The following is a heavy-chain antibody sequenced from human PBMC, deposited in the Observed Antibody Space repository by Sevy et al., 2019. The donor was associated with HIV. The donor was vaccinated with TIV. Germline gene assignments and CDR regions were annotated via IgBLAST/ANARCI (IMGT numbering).Heavy chain of an antibody. D-gene: IGHD1-1*01. CDR1: AFTFSTYA. V-gene: IGHV3-30*03. CDR3: ARDSGLQLFRY. J-gene: IGHJ4*02. Sequence: GGSLRLSCAASAFTFSTYAMHWVRQAPGKGLEWVAVISYDGSHKYYADSVKGRFTISRDNSKNTLYLQTNSLRVEDTAVYYCARDSGLQLFRYWGQGTLVTVSS. CDR2: ISYDGSHK.